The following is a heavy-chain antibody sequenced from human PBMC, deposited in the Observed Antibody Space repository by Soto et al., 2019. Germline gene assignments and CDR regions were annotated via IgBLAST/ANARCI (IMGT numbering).Heavy chain of an antibody. V-gene: IGHV4-61*08. J-gene: IGHJ4*02. Sequence: AGTMSLTCTVACVSISSGVYCLMWLHQPPVKGLGWIGYIYYSGSTYYNPSLNSRITISLYTSNNRFSLEFYSVTAADTAVYYCAKSAKYCISTSCPYIIDYWGKGILVTVSS. CDR2: IYYSGST. CDR3: AKSAKYCISTSCPYIIDY. CDR1: CVSISSGVYC. D-gene: IGHD2-2*01.